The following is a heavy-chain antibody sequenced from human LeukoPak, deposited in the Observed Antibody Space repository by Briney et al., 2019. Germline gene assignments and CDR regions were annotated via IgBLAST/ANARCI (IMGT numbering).Heavy chain of an antibody. CDR3: VRTAGRDGGI. CDR1: GFTFYSYW. CDR2: INIDGSSI. J-gene: IGHJ4*02. Sequence: PGGSLRLSCAASGFTFYSYWMHWVRQAPGEGLVWVSRINIDGSSISYADSVKGRFTISGDNAKNTLYLQMNSLRAEDTAVYYCVRTAGRDGGIWGQGTLVTVSS. D-gene: IGHD1-26*01. V-gene: IGHV3-74*01.